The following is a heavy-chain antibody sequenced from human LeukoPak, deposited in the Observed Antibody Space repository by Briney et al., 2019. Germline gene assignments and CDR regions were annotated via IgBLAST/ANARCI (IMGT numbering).Heavy chain of an antibody. Sequence: PGGSLRLSCAASKFTFSDSYTGWMRQAPGKGLGWVSYISNSGTTMYYADSVKGRFTISRDNSKNTLYLQMNSLIAPDTAVYYCARARGSYAXXIWGQGTMVTVSS. CDR2: ISNSGTTM. CDR1: KFTFSDSY. J-gene: IGHJ3*02. CDR3: ARARGSYAXXI. V-gene: IGHV3-11*04. D-gene: IGHD3-10*01.